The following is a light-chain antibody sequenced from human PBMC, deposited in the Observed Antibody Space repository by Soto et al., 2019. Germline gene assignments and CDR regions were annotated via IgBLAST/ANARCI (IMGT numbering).Light chain of an antibody. Sequence: EIVMTQSPATLSVSPGERATLSCRASQGISSSLAWYQQRPGQAPRLLIYGTTTRAAGVPSRFSGSGSGAEFTLTISSLQSEDFAFYYCQQYNNWPKTFGQGTKVDIK. CDR2: GTT. J-gene: IGKJ1*01. V-gene: IGKV3-15*01. CDR3: QQYNNWPKT. CDR1: QGISSS.